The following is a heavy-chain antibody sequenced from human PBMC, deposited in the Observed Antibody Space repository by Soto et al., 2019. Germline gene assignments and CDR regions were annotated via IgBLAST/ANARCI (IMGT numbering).Heavy chain of an antibody. J-gene: IGHJ4*02. CDR2: ISGSGGST. CDR1: GCTFSSYA. CDR3: SKVKAGFEVAPLDY. D-gene: IGHD1-1*01. Sequence: PGGSLRHSCAASGCTFSSYAMSWVRQAPGKGLEWVSAISGSGGSTYYADSVKGRFTISRDNSKNTLYLQMNSLRAEDTAVYYCSKVKAGFEVAPLDYWAQGTLLPFSS. V-gene: IGHV3-23*01.